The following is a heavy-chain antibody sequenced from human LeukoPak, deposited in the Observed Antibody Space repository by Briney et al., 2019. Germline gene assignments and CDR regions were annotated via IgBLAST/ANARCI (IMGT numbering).Heavy chain of an antibody. J-gene: IGHJ4*02. Sequence: ASVKVSCKASGYTFTSYGISWVRRAPGQGLEWMGWISAYNGNTNYAQKLQGRVTMTTDTSTSTAYMELRSLRSDDTAVYYCASSRFLEWLLYWGQGTLVTVSS. V-gene: IGHV1-18*01. CDR1: GYTFTSYG. CDR3: ASSRFLEWLLY. CDR2: ISAYNGNT. D-gene: IGHD3-3*01.